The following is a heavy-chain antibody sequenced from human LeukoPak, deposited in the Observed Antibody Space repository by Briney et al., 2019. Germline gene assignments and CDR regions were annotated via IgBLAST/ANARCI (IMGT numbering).Heavy chain of an antibody. CDR1: GYTFTSYG. CDR3: ARVPLQYYDILTGYYKPFDY. CDR2: ISAYNGNT. D-gene: IGHD3-9*01. Sequence: AASVKVSCKASGYTFTSYGISWVRQAPGQGLEWMGWISAYNGNTNYAQKLQGRVTMTTDTSTSTAYMELRSLRSDDTAVYYCARVPLQYYDILTGYYKPFDYWGREPWSPSPQ. J-gene: IGHJ4*02. V-gene: IGHV1-18*01.